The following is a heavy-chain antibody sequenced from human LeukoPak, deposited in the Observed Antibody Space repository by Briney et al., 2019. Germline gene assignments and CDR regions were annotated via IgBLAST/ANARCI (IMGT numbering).Heavy chain of an antibody. CDR3: APYYYGSGTSLGY. Sequence: GGSLRLSCAASGFTFSSYGMHWVRQAPGKGLEWVAFIRYDGSNKYYADSVKGRFTISRDNSKNTLYLQMNSLRVEDTAVYYCAPYYYGSGTSLGYWGQGTLVTVSS. J-gene: IGHJ4*02. V-gene: IGHV3-30*02. CDR1: GFTFSSYG. CDR2: IRYDGSNK. D-gene: IGHD3-10*01.